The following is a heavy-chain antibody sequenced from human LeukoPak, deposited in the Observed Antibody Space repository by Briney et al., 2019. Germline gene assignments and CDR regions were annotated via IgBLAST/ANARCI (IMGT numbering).Heavy chain of an antibody. CDR1: GGSISSSNW. D-gene: IGHD3-9*01. Sequence: SETLSLTCAVSGGSISSSNWWSWVRQPPGKGLEWIGEIYHSGSTNYNPSLKSRVTISVDKSKNQFSLKLSSVTAADTAVYYCARVYYDILTGYHNDAFDIWGQGTMVTVSS. CDR3: ARVYYDILTGYHNDAFDI. CDR2: IYHSGST. J-gene: IGHJ3*02. V-gene: IGHV4-4*02.